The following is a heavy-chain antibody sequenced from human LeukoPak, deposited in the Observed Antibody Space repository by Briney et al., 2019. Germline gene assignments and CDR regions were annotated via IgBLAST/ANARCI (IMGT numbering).Heavy chain of an antibody. CDR2: ISYDGSNK. CDR1: GFTFSSYA. J-gene: IGHJ4*02. V-gene: IGHV3-30-3*01. CDR3: ASVEYDSSGYYPPFDY. Sequence: GGSLRLSCAASGFTFSSYAMHWGRQAPGKGLEWVAVISYDGSNKYYADSVKGRFTISRDNSKNTLYLPMNSLRAEDTAVYYCASVEYDSSGYYPPFDYWGQGTLVTVSS. D-gene: IGHD3-22*01.